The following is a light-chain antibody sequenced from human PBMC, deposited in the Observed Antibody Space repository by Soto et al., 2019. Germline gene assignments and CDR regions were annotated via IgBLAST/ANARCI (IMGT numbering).Light chain of an antibody. V-gene: IGKV3-20*01. CDR1: QSVASSL. CDR3: QKYGSSPIT. CDR2: GAS. J-gene: IGKJ5*01. Sequence: VLTQSPGTLSLSPGERATLSCRASQSVASSLLAWYQQKPGQAPRLLIYGASSRATGSPDRFSGSGSGTDFTLTISRLDPEDFAVYYCQKYGSSPITFGQGTRLEIK.